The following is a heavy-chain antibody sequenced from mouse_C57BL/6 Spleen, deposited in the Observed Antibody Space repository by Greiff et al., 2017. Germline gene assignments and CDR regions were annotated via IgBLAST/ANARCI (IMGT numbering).Heavy chain of an antibody. CDR3: ARQGSITTVVEDYAMDY. J-gene: IGHJ4*01. CDR2: ISSGGSYT. CDR1: GFTFSSYG. Sequence: DVQLLESGGDLVKPGGSLKLSCAASGFTFSSYGMSWVRQTPDKRLEWVATISSGGSYTYSPDSVKGRFTISRDNAKNTLYLQMNSLKSEETAMYYCARQGSITTVVEDYAMDYWGQGTSVTVSS. D-gene: IGHD1-1*01. V-gene: IGHV5-6*01.